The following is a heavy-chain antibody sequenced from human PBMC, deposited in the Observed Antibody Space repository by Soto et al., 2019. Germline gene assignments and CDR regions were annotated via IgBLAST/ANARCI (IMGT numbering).Heavy chain of an antibody. CDR2: ISNDGRNK. J-gene: IGHJ4*02. D-gene: IGHD2-8*02. CDR1: GFTFSTYG. CDR3: GIYQHNGGRHNVVYF. Sequence: PGGSLRLSCAASGFTFSTYGMHWVRQVPGKGLEWVAVISNDGRNKYYADSVKGRFTISRDDSKNTMYLQMNNLRPEDTAVYYCGIYQHNGGRHNVVYFRARGSFVTVSA. V-gene: IGHV3-30*03.